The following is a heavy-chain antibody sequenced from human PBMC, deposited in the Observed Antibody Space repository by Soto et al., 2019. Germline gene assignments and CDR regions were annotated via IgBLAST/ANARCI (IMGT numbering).Heavy chain of an antibody. J-gene: IGHJ4*02. CDR1: GFAFTNAW. CDR2: IRSQIDGGTT. Sequence: PGGSLRLSWAASGFAFTNAWMTWVRQAPGKALEWVGRIRSQIDGGTTDYAAPVKGRFTISRDDSKNTLYLQMNSLKTEDTAVYYCTTVAYGEYVSDYWGQGTLVTVSS. D-gene: IGHD4-17*01. CDR3: TTVAYGEYVSDY. V-gene: IGHV3-15*01.